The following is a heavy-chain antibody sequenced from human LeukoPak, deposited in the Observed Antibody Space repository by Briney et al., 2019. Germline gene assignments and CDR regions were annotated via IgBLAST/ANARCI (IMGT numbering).Heavy chain of an antibody. J-gene: IGHJ4*02. V-gene: IGHV1-2*02. Sequence: ASVKVSCKASGYTFTAYYLHWVRQAPGQGLEWMGWINSNSGGTNSAQKFQGRVTMTRDTSISTAYMELSRLRSDDTAVYYCARVSLMSIIPIEYWGQGTLVTVSS. CDR3: ARVSLMSIIPIEY. D-gene: IGHD3-3*01. CDR2: INSNSGGT. CDR1: GYTFTAYY.